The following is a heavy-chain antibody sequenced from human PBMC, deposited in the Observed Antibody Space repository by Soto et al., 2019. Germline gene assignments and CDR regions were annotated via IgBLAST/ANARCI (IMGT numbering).Heavy chain of an antibody. Sequence: EVQLVESGGGLVQPGGSLRLCCAASGFTVSSNYMSWVRQAPGKGLEWVSVIYSGGSTYYADSVKGRFTISRHNSKNTLYLQMNSLRAEDTAVYYCARSEGPSGWHYYYYGMDVWGQGTTVTVSS. CDR3: ARSEGPSGWHYYYYGMDV. CDR2: IYSGGST. D-gene: IGHD6-19*01. V-gene: IGHV3-53*04. CDR1: GFTVSSNY. J-gene: IGHJ6*02.